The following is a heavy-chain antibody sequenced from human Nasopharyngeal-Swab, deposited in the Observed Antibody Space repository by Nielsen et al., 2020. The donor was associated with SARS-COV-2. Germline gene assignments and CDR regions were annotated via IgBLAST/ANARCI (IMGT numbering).Heavy chain of an antibody. V-gene: IGHV1-46*02. D-gene: IGHD2-2*01. J-gene: IGHJ6*02. CDR2: INPGSGGT. Sequence: ASVTVSCKASGYTFNKYYIHWVRQAPGQGLEWMGLINPGSGGTTYAQKFQGRVTMTRDTSTSTVFMDLSSLRSEDTAVYYCARRGRCSGSSCDMDVWGQGTTVTVSS. CDR1: GYTFNKYY. CDR3: ARRGRCSGSSCDMDV.